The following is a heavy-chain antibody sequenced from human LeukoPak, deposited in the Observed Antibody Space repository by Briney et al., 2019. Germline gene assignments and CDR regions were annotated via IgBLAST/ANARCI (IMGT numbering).Heavy chain of an antibody. CDR2: INHSGST. D-gene: IGHD4-23*01. J-gene: IGHJ4*02. V-gene: IGHV4-34*01. Sequence: PSETLSLTCAVYGGSFSGYYWSWIRQPPGKGLEWIGEINHSGSTNYNPSLKSRVTISVDTSKNQFSLKLSSVTAADTAVYYCARAPRVYGGRYFDYWGQGTLVTVSS. CDR3: ARAPRVYGGRYFDY. CDR1: GGSFSGYY.